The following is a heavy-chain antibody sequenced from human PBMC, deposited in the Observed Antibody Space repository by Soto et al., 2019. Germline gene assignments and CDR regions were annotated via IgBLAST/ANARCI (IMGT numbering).Heavy chain of an antibody. J-gene: IGHJ6*02. D-gene: IGHD3-3*01. CDR1: GYTFTSYD. CDR3: ARGKHYDFWSGYYITKDYYYYCMHL. CDR2: MNPNSGNT. Sequence: ASVKVSCKASGYTFTSYDINWVRQATGQGLEWMGWMNPNSGNTGYAQKFQGRVTMTRNTSISTAYMELSSLRSEDTAVYYCARGKHYDFWSGYYITKDYYYYCMHLWGQGTSLTVFS. V-gene: IGHV1-8*01.